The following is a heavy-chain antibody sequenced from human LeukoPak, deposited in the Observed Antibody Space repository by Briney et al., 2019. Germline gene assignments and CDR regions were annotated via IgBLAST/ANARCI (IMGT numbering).Heavy chain of an antibody. CDR2: IIPILGIA. J-gene: IGHJ3*02. V-gene: IGHV1-69*04. Sequence: GASVKVSCKASGGTFSSYAISWVRQAPGQGLERMGRIIPILGIANYAQKLQGRVTMTTDTSTSTAYMEPRSLRSDDTAVYYCARARGGAFDIWGQGTMVTVSS. CDR1: GGTFSSYA. D-gene: IGHD3-10*01. CDR3: ARARGGAFDI.